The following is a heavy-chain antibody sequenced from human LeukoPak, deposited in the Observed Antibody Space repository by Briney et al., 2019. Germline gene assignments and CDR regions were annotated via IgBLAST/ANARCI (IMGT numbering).Heavy chain of an antibody. CDR3: TRMTTGHDY. D-gene: IGHD4-17*01. CDR1: GFSFNDYS. CDR2: INHSGYT. Sequence: PSETLSLTCAVSGFSFNDYSWSWVRQTPGKGLEWIGEINHSGYTNDSPSLKSRVTLSIDTSRKQFSLNLRSVTVADTGIYYCTRMTTGHDYWGQGTLVTVSS. V-gene: IGHV4-34*01. J-gene: IGHJ4*02.